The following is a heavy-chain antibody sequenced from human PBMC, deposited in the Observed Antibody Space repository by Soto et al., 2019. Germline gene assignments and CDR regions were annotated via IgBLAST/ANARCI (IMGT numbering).Heavy chain of an antibody. CDR3: VKAAGKDKAYDFFFDY. Sequence: GGSLRLSCVASTFIFSNYDMHWVRQAPGKGLEWVAVVAYDGDKKYYADFARGRFTISRDNSKNTRYLQMSGLRGEDTSVYYCVKAAGKDKAYDFFFDYWGRGTLVTVSS. J-gene: IGHJ4*02. CDR2: VAYDGDKK. D-gene: IGHD3-3*01. V-gene: IGHV3-30*18. CDR1: TFIFSNYD.